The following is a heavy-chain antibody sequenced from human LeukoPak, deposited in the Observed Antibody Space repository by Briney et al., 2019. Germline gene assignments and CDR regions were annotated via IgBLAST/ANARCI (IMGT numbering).Heavy chain of an antibody. CDR1: GFTFSSYA. D-gene: IGHD6-19*01. J-gene: IGHJ4*02. CDR3: AKDSRIAVAGTFDY. Sequence: PGGSLRLSCAASGFTFSSYAMSWVRQAPGKGLEWVSAVSGSGGSTYYADSVKGRFTISRDNSKNTLYLQMNSLRAEDTAVYYCAKDSRIAVAGTFDYWGQGTLVTVSS. CDR2: VSGSGGST. V-gene: IGHV3-23*01.